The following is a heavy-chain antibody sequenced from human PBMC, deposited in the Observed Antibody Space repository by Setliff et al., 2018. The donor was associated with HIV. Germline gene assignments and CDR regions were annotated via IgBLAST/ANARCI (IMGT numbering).Heavy chain of an antibody. V-gene: IGHV3-7*03. CDR3: ASFYGDYGY. D-gene: IGHD3-10*01. CDR1: GFTFSTYW. J-gene: IGHJ4*01. CDR2: IDQDGSEK. Sequence: PGGSLRLSCAASGFTFSTYWMIWVRQAPGKGLEWVANIDQDGSEKNYVDSVKGRFTVSRDNANNLLFLQMNNLRDEDTAVYYCASFYGDYGYWGHGTQVTVSS.